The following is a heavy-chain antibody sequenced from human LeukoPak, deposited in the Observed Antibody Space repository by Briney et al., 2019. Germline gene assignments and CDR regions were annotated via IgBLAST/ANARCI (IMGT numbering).Heavy chain of an antibody. V-gene: IGHV3-53*01. J-gene: IGHJ6*03. CDR1: GFTFSSYA. CDR2: IYSGGST. Sequence: GGSLRLSCAASGFTFSSYAMSWVRQAPGKGLEWVSVIYSGGSTYYADSVKGRFTISRDNSKNTLYLQMNSLRAEDTAVYYCARAVAGYSYGYLIDYYYMDVWGKGTTVTVSS. CDR3: ARAVAGYSYGYLIDYYYMDV. D-gene: IGHD5-18*01.